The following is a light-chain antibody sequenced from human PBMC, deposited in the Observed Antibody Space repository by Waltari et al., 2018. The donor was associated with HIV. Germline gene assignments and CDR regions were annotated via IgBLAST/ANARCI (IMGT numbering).Light chain of an antibody. CDR3: QSYDSSLSGSVV. J-gene: IGLJ2*01. Sequence: QSVLTQPPSVSGSPGRRVTIPCTGSSSNIGAGYDVPWYHQLPGTAPKLLIYGNKYRPSGVPDRFSGAKSGTSASLAITGLQAEDEADYYCQSYDSSLSGSVVFGGGTKVTVL. CDR2: GNK. V-gene: IGLV1-40*01. CDR1: SSNIGAGYD.